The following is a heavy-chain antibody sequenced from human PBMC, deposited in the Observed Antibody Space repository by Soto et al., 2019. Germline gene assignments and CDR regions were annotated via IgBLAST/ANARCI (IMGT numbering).Heavy chain of an antibody. CDR3: ARAQSYYDFWSGYYTGIAHDYHYYYMDV. CDR1: GGSISSYY. J-gene: IGHJ6*03. CDR2: IYYSGST. D-gene: IGHD3-3*01. Sequence: SETLSLTCTVSGGSISSYYWSWIRQPPGKGLEWIGYIYYSGSTNYNPSLKSRVTISVDTSKNQFSLKLSSVTAADTAVYYCARAQSYYDFWSGYYTGIAHDYHYYYMDVWGKGTTVTVSS. V-gene: IGHV4-59*01.